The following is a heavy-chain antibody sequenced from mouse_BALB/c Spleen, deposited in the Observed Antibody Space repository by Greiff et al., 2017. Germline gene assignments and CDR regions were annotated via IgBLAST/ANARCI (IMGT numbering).Heavy chain of an antibody. V-gene: IGHV1-87*01. CDR2: IYPGDGDT. CDR3: ATYYRYDGFAY. J-gene: IGHJ3*01. D-gene: IGHD2-14*01. Sequence: QVQLQQSGAELARPGASVKLSCKASGYTFTSYWLQWVKQRPGPGLEWIGAIYPGDGDTRYTQKFKGKATLTADKSSSTAYMQLSSLASEDSAVYYCATYYRYDGFAYWGQGTLVTVSA. CDR1: GYTFTSYW.